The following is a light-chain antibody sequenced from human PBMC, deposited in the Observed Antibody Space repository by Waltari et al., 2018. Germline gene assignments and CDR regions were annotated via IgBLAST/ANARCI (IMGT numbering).Light chain of an antibody. CDR2: DVS. CDR1: SSDVGGYNY. V-gene: IGLV2-14*01. CDR3: SSYTISNTWV. J-gene: IGLJ3*02. Sequence: QSALTQPASVSGSPGQSITISCTGTSSDVGGYNYVSWFQQHPGKAPTLMIYDVSKRPSGVSTRFSGSKSGNTASLTISGLQAEDEAHYYCSSYTISNTWVFGGGTKLTVL.